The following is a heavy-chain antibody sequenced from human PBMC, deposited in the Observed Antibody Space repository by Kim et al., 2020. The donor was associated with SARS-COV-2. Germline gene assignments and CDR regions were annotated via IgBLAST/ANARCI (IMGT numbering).Heavy chain of an antibody. CDR2: IYYSGST. V-gene: IGHV4-30-4*01. D-gene: IGHD3-9*01. Sequence: SETLSLTCTVSGGSISSGDYYWSWIRQPPGKGLEWIGYIYYSGSTYYNPSLKSRVTISVDTSKNQFSLKLSSVTAADTAVYYCAREPRAAYYDILTGSMYYYYGMGVWGQGTTVTVSS. CDR3: AREPRAAYYDILTGSMYYYYGMGV. CDR1: GGSISSGDYY. J-gene: IGHJ6*02.